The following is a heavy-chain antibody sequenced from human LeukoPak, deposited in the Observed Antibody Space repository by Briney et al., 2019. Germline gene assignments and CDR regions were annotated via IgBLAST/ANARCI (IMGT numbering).Heavy chain of an antibody. CDR3: ARHPRTQSWFGETLHYYYYMDV. V-gene: IGHV4-39*01. CDR2: IYYGGNT. CDR1: GGTISSSSYY. J-gene: IGHJ6*03. Sequence: SETLSLTCSVSGGTISSSSYYWGLIRQPPGKGLEWIGSIYYGGNTHYNPSLKCRVTISVDTSKNQFSLRLSSVTAADTAVYYCARHPRTQSWFGETLHYYYYMDVWGRGTTVTVSS. D-gene: IGHD3-10*01.